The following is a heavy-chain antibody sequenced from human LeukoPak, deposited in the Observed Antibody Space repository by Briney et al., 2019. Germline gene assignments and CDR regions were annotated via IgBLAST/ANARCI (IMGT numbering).Heavy chain of an antibody. CDR2: IYTSGST. CDR3: ASWVLYCSSTSCPTAGAFDI. V-gene: IGHV4-4*07. CDR1: GGSISSYY. J-gene: IGHJ3*02. Sequence: SETLSLTCTVSGGSISSYYWRWIRQPAGKGREWIGRIYTSGSTNYNPSLKSRVTMSVDTSKNQFSLKLSSVTAADTAVYYCASWVLYCSSTSCPTAGAFDIWGQGTMVTVSS. D-gene: IGHD2-2*01.